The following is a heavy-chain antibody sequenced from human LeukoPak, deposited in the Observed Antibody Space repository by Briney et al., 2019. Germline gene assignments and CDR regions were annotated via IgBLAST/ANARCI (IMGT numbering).Heavy chain of an antibody. D-gene: IGHD3-3*01. CDR1: GYTLTDLS. J-gene: IGHJ5*02. Sequence: VASVKVSCKVSGYTLTDLSMHWVRQAPGKGLEWMGGLDPEDGGMIYAQKFQHRVTMTEDTSTDTAYMELSGLRSEDTAVYYCTTDLTGNLEWPYPRFIPWGQGTLVTVSS. V-gene: IGHV1-24*01. CDR3: TTDLTGNLEWPYPRFIP. CDR2: LDPEDGGM.